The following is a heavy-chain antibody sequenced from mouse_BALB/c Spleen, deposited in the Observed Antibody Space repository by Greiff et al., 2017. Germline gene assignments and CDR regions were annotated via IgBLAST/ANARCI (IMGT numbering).Heavy chain of an antibody. Sequence: EVQGVESGGGLVQPGGSLRLSCATSGFTFTDYYMSWVRQPPGKALEWLGFIRNKANGYTTEYSASVKGRFTISRDNSQSILYLQMNTLRAEDSATYYCASVNYYFDYWGQGTTLTVSS. CDR3: ASVNYYFDY. J-gene: IGHJ2*01. CDR2: IRNKANGYTT. CDR1: GFTFTDYY. V-gene: IGHV7-3*02.